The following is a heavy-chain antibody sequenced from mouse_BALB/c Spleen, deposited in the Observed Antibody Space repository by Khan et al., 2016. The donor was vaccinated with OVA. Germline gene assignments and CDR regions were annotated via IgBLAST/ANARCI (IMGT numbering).Heavy chain of an antibody. CDR3: VRGSCGDAFAY. D-gene: IGHD2-13*01. CDR2: ISDSGSHI. J-gene: IGHJ3*01. Sequence: EVELVESGGGLVKPGGSLTLPCAASGFTFSDYYMYWVRQTPEKRLEWVATISDSGSHIYYLDSVTGRFTISRDDAENNLYLPMNCLKSEATSMFYWVRGSCGDAFAYWGQWSLVTVSA. CDR1: GFTFSDYY. V-gene: IGHV5-4*02.